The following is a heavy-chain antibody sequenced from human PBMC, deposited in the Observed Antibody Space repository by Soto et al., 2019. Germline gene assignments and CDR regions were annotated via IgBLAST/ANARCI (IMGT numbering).Heavy chain of an antibody. Sequence: QVQLQESGPGLVKPSQTLSLTCTVSGASVNRGDYYWGWIRQHPGKGLEWIGYIFSSGSTNYNPSLESRLTISLDTSNNQFSLTLTSVTAADTAVYYCARGRRYTSSWYWFDPWGQGTLLTVSS. CDR1: GASVNRGDYY. D-gene: IGHD6-13*01. V-gene: IGHV4-31*03. CDR3: ARGRRYTSSWYWFDP. J-gene: IGHJ5*02. CDR2: IFSSGST.